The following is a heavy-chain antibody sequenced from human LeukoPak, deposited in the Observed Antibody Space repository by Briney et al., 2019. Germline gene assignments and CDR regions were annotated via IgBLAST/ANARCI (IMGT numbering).Heavy chain of an antibody. D-gene: IGHD4-17*01. CDR1: GFTFSTYA. CDR2: ISSTSNYI. Sequence: GGSLRLSCAASGFTFSTYAISWVRQAPGKGLEWVSCISSTSNYIFYADSVRGRFTISRDNAKNSLYLQMDSLRAEDTAVYYCAKLGTVTMVQDYWGQGTLVTVSS. CDR3: AKLGTVTMVQDY. V-gene: IGHV3-21*04. J-gene: IGHJ4*02.